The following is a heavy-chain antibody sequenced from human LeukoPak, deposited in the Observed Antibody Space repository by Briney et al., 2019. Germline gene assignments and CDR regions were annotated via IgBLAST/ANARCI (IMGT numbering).Heavy chain of an antibody. J-gene: IGHJ4*02. V-gene: IGHV3-30*04. Sequence: GGSLRLSCAASGFTFSSYVMHWVRQAPGKGLEWVAIISYDGSNEYYADSVKGRFTISRDNFRNTLYLQMNSLRAEDTAVYYCAKYLGYGYYDILTGPFGPVFDYWGQGTLVTVSS. D-gene: IGHD3-9*01. CDR2: ISYDGSNE. CDR3: AKYLGYGYYDILTGPFGPVFDY. CDR1: GFTFSSYV.